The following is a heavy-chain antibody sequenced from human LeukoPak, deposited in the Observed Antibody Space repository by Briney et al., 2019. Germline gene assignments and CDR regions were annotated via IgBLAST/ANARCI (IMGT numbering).Heavy chain of an antibody. D-gene: IGHD3-10*01. V-gene: IGHV1-18*01. CDR2: INTYTGNA. CDR3: ARVPYGAGKYPYFDY. J-gene: IGHJ4*02. CDR1: GYTFTSCG. Sequence: GASVKVSCKASGYTFTSCGISRVRQAPGQGLEWMGWINTYTGNANYPEKFQGGVTMTTDTSTTTAYMELRSLRYDDTAVYYCARVPYGAGKYPYFDYWGQGSLVTVSS.